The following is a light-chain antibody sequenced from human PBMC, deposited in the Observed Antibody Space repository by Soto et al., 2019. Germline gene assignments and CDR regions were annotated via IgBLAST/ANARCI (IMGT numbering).Light chain of an antibody. CDR3: SSYTSSSPLVV. V-gene: IGLV2-14*01. CDR1: SSDVGGYNY. Sequence: QSARTQPASVSGSPGQSITISCTGTSSDVGGYNYVSWYQQHPGKAPKLMIYDVSNRPSGVSNRFSGSKSGNTASLTISGLQAEDEADYYCSSYTSSSPLVVFGGGTKLTVL. J-gene: IGLJ2*01. CDR2: DVS.